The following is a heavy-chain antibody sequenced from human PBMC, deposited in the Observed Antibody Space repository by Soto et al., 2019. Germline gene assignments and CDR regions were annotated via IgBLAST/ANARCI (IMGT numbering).Heavy chain of an antibody. CDR1: GDAITSNGYY. CDR3: ARSHYTYGLIIDY. Sequence: PSETLSLTCSVSGDAITSNGYYWGWIRQPPGGGLEWIGNVYYTGSTFFHPSLRSRVSISVDTSKNVFSLRLTSVTAADTAVYYCARSHYTYGLIIDYWGLGTLVTVYS. D-gene: IGHD3-3*01. CDR2: VYYTGST. V-gene: IGHV4-39*02. J-gene: IGHJ4*02.